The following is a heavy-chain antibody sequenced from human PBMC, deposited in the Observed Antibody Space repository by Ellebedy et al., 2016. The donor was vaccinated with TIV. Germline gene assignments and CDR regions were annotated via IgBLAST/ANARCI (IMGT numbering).Heavy chain of an antibody. V-gene: IGHV1-2*02. Sequence: AASVKVPCKASGYTFTGYYIHWVRQAPGQGLEWMGWINPNSGCTNYAQKFQGRVTMTRDTSISTAYMELSRLRSDDTAVYYCARAFGGGMDVWGQGTTVTVSS. CDR1: GYTFTGYY. CDR3: ARAFGGGMDV. D-gene: IGHD3-10*01. CDR2: INPNSGCT. J-gene: IGHJ6*02.